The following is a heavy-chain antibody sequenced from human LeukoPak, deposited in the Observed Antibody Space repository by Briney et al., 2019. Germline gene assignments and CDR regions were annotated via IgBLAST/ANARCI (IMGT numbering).Heavy chain of an antibody. CDR3: AKDRRYYDSSGYFLY. D-gene: IGHD3-22*01. CDR1: GVTFSSYA. J-gene: IGHJ4*02. V-gene: IGHV3-23*01. Sequence: GGSLRLSCAASGVTFSSYAMSWVRQAPGKGLEWVSAISGSGGSTYYADSVKGRFTISRDNSKNTLYLQMNSLRAEDTAVYYCAKDRRYYDSSGYFLYWGQGTLVTVSS. CDR2: ISGSGGST.